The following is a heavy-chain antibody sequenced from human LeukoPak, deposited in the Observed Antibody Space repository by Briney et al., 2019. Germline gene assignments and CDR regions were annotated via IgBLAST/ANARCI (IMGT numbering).Heavy chain of an antibody. Sequence: PSETLSRTCTVSGGSISSYYWSWIRQPPGKGLEWIGYIYYSGSTNYNPSLKSRVTISVDTSKNQFSLRLSFVTAADTAVYYCARRRYYDSTGYLDWGQGTLITVSS. D-gene: IGHD3-22*01. V-gene: IGHV4-59*08. CDR1: GGSISSYY. CDR3: ARRRYYDSTGYLD. CDR2: IYYSGST. J-gene: IGHJ1*01.